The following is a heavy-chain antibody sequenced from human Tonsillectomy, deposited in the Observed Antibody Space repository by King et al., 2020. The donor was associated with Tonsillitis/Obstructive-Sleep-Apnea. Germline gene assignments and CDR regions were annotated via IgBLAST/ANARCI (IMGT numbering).Heavy chain of an antibody. CDR2: VYPSDSDT. J-gene: IGHJ6*03. Sequence: QLVQSGAEVKKPGESLKIYCKGSGYTFNNYWIGWVRQLPGKGLEWMGIVYPSDSDTRYSPSFQGQVTISADKSINTAYLQWSSLKASDTAMYYCARPPRLNYYYFIDVWGKGTTVTVSS. CDR1: GYTFNNYW. V-gene: IGHV5-51*01. D-gene: IGHD6-6*01. CDR3: ARPPRLNYYYFIDV.